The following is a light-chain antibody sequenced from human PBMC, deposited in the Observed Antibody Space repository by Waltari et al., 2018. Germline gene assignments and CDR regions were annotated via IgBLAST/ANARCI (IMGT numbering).Light chain of an antibody. CDR1: QNIGIY. Sequence: DIHLTQSPSSLSPSVGDRIIITCRASQNIGIYLNWYQHKAGNAPKPLIFVASTLQSGVPSRISGSGSGTDFTLTISNLQPEDSATYYCQQSYTIPTFGQGTRLEI. J-gene: IGKJ2*01. CDR2: VAS. CDR3: QQSYTIPT. V-gene: IGKV1-39*01.